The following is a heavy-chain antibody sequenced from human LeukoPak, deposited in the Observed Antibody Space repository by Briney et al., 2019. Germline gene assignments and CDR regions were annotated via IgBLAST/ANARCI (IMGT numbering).Heavy chain of an antibody. Sequence: TGGSLRLSCAVSGLTFSNHAMTWVRQAPGKGLEWVSSISDSGGSTYYAASVKGRFTISRDNSKNTLFLQMNSLRAEDTAVYYCAKEPTYFYGSGSLSHYFDSWGQGTLVTVSS. CDR3: AKEPTYFYGSGSLSHYFDS. V-gene: IGHV3-23*01. CDR2: ISDSGGST. J-gene: IGHJ4*02. D-gene: IGHD3-10*01. CDR1: GLTFSNHA.